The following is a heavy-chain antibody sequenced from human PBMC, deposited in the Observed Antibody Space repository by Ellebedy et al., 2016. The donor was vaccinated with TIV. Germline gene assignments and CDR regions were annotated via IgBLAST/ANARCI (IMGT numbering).Heavy chain of an antibody. D-gene: IGHD6-19*01. CDR2: ISGYSGNT. CDR1: GFTFTRYG. J-gene: IGHJ5*01. CDR3: ARGSGPNWLDP. Sequence: AASVKVSCKASGFTFTRYGINWVRQAPGQGLVWMGWISGYSGNTDYAQKFQGRVTMTTDKGTNTGYMELTSLTSDDTAVYYCARGSGPNWLDPWGQGTLVTVSS. V-gene: IGHV1-18*04.